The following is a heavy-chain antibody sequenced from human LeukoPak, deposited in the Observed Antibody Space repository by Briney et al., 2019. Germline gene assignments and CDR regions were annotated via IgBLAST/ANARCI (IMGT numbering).Heavy chain of an antibody. CDR1: GGSISSYY. D-gene: IGHD5-18*01. CDR2: IYYSGST. CDR3: ARQTVTNWFDP. Sequence: SETLSLTCTVSGGSISSYYWSWIRQPPGKGLEWIGYIYYSGSTNYNPSLKSRVTISVDTSKNQFSLKLSSVTAADTAVYYCARQTVTNWFDPWGQGTLVTVSS. V-gene: IGHV4-59*08. J-gene: IGHJ5*02.